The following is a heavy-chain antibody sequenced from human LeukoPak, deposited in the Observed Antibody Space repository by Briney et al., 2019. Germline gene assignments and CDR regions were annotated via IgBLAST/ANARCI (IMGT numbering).Heavy chain of an antibody. D-gene: IGHD2-2*01. CDR3: ARDTPPGHLVPAAVDAFDI. V-gene: IGHV4-30-4*08. Sequence: SETLSLTCTVSGGSISSGDYYWSWIRQPPGKGLEWIGYIYYSGSTYYNPSLKSRVTISVDTSKDQFSLKLSSVTAADTAVYYCARDTPPGHLVPAAVDAFDIWGQGTMVTVSS. CDR2: IYYSGST. CDR1: GGSISSGDYY. J-gene: IGHJ3*02.